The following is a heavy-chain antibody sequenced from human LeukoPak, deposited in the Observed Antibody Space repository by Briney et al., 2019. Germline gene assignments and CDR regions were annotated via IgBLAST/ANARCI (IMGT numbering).Heavy chain of an antibody. Sequence: GGCLRLSCAASGFTFDDYAMHWVRQAPGKGLGWGSGISWNSGSIGYADSVKGRFTISRDNAKNSLYLQMNSPRAEDTALYYCAKDMIRYCSSTSCDAFDIWGQGTMVTVSS. CDR1: GFTFDDYA. J-gene: IGHJ3*02. V-gene: IGHV3-9*01. CDR3: AKDMIRYCSSTSCDAFDI. CDR2: ISWNSGSI. D-gene: IGHD2-2*01.